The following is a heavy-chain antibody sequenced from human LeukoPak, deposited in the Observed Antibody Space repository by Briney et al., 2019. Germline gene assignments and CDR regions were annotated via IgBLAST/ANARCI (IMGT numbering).Heavy chain of an antibody. V-gene: IGHV3-15*01. CDR3: TCGYASYYYYYMDV. J-gene: IGHJ6*03. D-gene: IGHD5-12*01. Sequence: SGGSLRLSCAASGFTFINYGMSWVRQAPGKGLEWVGRIKSKTDGGTTDYAAPVKGRFTISRDDSKNTLYLQMNSLKTEDTAVYYCTCGYASYYYYYMDVWGKGTTVTVSS. CDR1: GFTFINYG. CDR2: IKSKTDGGTT.